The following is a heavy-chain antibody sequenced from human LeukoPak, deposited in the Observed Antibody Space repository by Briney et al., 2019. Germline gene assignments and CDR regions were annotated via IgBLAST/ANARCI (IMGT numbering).Heavy chain of an antibody. V-gene: IGHV4-4*02. CDR1: GGSINSDDW. D-gene: IGHD1-1*01. CDR2: IYHRSGTP. CDR3: AGGGNWRLDP. Sequence: PSETLSLTCAVSGGSINSDDWWSWVRQSPGKGLEWIGAIYHRSGTPTYNPSLKSRVTISVDKSKNQFSLNLRSVTAADTAVYFCAGGGNWRLDPWGQGTLVTVSS. J-gene: IGHJ5*02.